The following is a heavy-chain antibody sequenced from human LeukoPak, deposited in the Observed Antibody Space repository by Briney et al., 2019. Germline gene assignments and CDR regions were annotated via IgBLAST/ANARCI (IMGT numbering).Heavy chain of an antibody. Sequence: PSQTLSLTCTVSGGSISSGDYYWSWIRQPPGKGLEWIGYIYYSGSTYYNPSLKSRVTISVDTSKNQFSLKLRSVTAADTAVYYCARVRNWGIFDYWGQGTLVTVSS. CDR3: ARVRNWGIFDY. CDR2: IYYSGST. J-gene: IGHJ4*02. D-gene: IGHD7-27*01. CDR1: GGSISSGDYY. V-gene: IGHV4-30-4*01.